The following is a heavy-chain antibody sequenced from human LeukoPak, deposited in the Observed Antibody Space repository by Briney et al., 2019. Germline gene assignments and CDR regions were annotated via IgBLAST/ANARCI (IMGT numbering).Heavy chain of an antibody. Sequence: PGGSLRLSCAASGFTFSRYAMSWVRQAPGKGLEWVSAISGSGGSTYYADSVKGRFTISRDNSKNTLYLQMNGLRAEDTAVYYCAKATGIQLWLGGYFDYWGQGTLVTVSS. CDR3: AKATGIQLWLGGYFDY. V-gene: IGHV3-23*01. J-gene: IGHJ4*02. CDR1: GFTFSRYA. CDR2: ISGSGGST. D-gene: IGHD5-18*01.